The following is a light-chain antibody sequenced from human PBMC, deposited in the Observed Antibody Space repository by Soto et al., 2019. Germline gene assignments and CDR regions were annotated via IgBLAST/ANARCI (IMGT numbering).Light chain of an antibody. Sequence: EIVLTQSPGTLSLSPGESATLSCRASETLSSSYLAWFQQRPGQAPRLLIYGASNRATGIPDRFSGSGSRTHFSLTISRLDPEDFAVYYCHQYANSPPYTFGQGTKLEIK. CDR2: GAS. CDR3: HQYANSPPYT. CDR1: ETLSSSY. V-gene: IGKV3-20*01. J-gene: IGKJ2*01.